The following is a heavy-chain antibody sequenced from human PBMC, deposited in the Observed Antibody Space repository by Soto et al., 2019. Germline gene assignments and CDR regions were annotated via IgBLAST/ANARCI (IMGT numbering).Heavy chain of an antibody. CDR3: ARRYGSSFDY. Sequence: ETLSLTCTVSGGSISSYYRSWIRQPPGKGLEWIGYIYYSGSTNYNPSLKSRVTISVDTSKNQFSLKLSSVTAADTAVYYCARRYGSSFDYWGQGTLVTVSS. V-gene: IGHV4-59*08. CDR2: IYYSGST. D-gene: IGHD6-13*01. CDR1: GGSISSYY. J-gene: IGHJ4*02.